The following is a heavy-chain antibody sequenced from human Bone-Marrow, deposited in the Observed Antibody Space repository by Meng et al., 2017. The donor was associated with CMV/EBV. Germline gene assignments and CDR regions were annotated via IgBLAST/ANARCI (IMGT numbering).Heavy chain of an antibody. CDR1: GFTFSSYW. V-gene: IGHV3-74*01. Sequence: GESLKISCAASGFTFSSYWMHWVRQAPGKGLVWVSRINSDGSSTSYADSVKGRFTISRDNAKNTLYLQMNSLRAEDTAVYCCARGPPTAEWELLGIFLLWGQGTLVTVSS. J-gene: IGHJ4*02. CDR3: ARGPPTAEWELLGIFLL. D-gene: IGHD1-26*01. CDR2: INSDGSST.